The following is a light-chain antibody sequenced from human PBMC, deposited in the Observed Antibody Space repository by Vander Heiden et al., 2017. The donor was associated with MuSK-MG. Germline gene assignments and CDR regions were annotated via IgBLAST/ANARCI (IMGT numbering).Light chain of an antibody. CDR3: QQTYITPWT. CDR2: AAS. J-gene: IGKJ1*01. Sequence: DIQMTQSPSSLSAFVGDRVTITCRASQNIDNYLNWYQHIPGKAPHLLIYAASTLQSGVPSRFSGTGSGTDFTLTISSLQPEDFAIYYCQQTYITPWTFGRGTKVEIK. CDR1: QNIDNY. V-gene: IGKV1-39*01.